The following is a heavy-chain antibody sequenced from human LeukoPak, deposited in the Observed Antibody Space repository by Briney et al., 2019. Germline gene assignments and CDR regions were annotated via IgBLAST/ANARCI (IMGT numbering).Heavy chain of an antibody. D-gene: IGHD3-22*01. V-gene: IGHV4-59*01. CDR2: FYYSGST. CDR3: ARSGDYYDTDAFDI. Sequence: TSETLSLTCTVSGGSISSYYWTWIRQPPGKGLEWIGYFYYSGSTNYNPSLKSRVTISVDTSKNQFSLKLSSVTAADTAVYYCARSGDYYDTDAFDIWGQGTMVTVSS. CDR1: GGSISSYY. J-gene: IGHJ3*02.